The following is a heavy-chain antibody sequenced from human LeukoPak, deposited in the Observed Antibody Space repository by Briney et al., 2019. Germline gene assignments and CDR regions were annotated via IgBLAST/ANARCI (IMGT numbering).Heavy chain of an antibody. CDR3: AKPGFCSGAGCYGYFQH. J-gene: IGHJ1*01. CDR1: GFTFSTYA. CDR2: ISGSGSST. V-gene: IGHV3-23*01. D-gene: IGHD2-2*01. Sequence: GGSLRLSCAAPGFTFSTYAMSWVRQAPGKGLEWDSTISGSGSSTYHADSVKGRFTISRDNSKSTLYLQMNSLRAEDTAVYYCAKPGFCSGAGCYGYFQHWGQGTLVTVSS.